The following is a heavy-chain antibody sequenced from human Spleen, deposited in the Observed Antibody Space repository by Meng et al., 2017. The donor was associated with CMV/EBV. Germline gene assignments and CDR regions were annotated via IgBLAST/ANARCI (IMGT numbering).Heavy chain of an antibody. CDR2: INPKSGGT. CDR1: AFTFTDYY. Sequence: AFTFTDYYMHWVRQAPGQGLEWMGRINPKSGGTKYAQKFQGRVSMTSDTSNSTAYMELSGLRSDDTAVYFCARHDFWSGYYPPFDYWGQGTLVTVSS. J-gene: IGHJ4*02. D-gene: IGHD3-3*01. V-gene: IGHV1-2*06. CDR3: ARHDFWSGYYPPFDY.